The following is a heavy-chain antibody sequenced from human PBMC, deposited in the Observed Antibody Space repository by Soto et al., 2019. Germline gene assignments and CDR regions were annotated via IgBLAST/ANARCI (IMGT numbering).Heavy chain of an antibody. CDR1: GFTFRSYK. Sequence: GGSLRLSCAASGFTFRSYKMNWVRQAPGKGLEWISHITGSSATIYYADSVKGRFTISRDNAKNSLYLQMNSLRDEDTAVYYCAREMGKGDSRNSEAYYYYVMDVWGQGTTVTVSS. J-gene: IGHJ6*02. V-gene: IGHV3-48*02. CDR2: ITGSSATI. CDR3: AREMGKGDSRNSEAYYYYVMDV. D-gene: IGHD4-4*01.